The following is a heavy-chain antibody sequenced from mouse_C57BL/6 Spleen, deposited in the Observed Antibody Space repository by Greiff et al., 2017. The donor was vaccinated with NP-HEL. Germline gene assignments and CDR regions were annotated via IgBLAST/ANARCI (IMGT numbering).Heavy chain of an antibody. CDR1: GYSFTGYY. V-gene: IGHV1-42*01. D-gene: IGHD1-1*01. CDR2: INPSTGGT. J-gene: IGHJ3*01. CDR3: ARPHYYGSSYIWFAY. Sequence: EVKLVESGPELVKPGASVKISCKASGYSFTGYYMNWVKQSPEKSLEWIGEINPSTGGTTYNQKFKAKATLTVDKSSSTAYMQLKSLTSEDSAVYYCARPHYYGSSYIWFAYWGQGTLVTVSA.